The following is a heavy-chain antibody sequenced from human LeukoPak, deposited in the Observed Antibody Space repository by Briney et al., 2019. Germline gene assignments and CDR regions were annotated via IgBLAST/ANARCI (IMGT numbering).Heavy chain of an antibody. V-gene: IGHV4-59*01. D-gene: IGHD6-13*01. Sequence: SETLSLTCTVSGGSISSYYWSWIRQPPGKGLEWIGYIYYSGSTNYNPSLKSRVTISVDTSKNQFSLKLSSVTAADTAVYYCARVKAAAFDYWGQGTLVTVSS. CDR3: ARVKAAAFDY. J-gene: IGHJ4*02. CDR1: GGSISSYY. CDR2: IYYSGST.